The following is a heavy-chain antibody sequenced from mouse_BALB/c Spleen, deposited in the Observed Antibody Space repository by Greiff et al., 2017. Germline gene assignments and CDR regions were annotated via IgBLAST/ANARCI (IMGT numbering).Heavy chain of an antibody. D-gene: IGHD1-1*01. Sequence: VQLKQSGAELVRPGALVKLSCKASGFNIKDYYMHWVKQRPEQGLEWIGWIDPENGNTIYDPKFPGKASITADTSSNTAYLQLSSLTSEDTAVYYCARHHYYGSSYDGYAMDYWGQGTSVTVSS. CDR3: ARHHYYGSSYDGYAMDY. CDR1: GFNIKDYY. CDR2: IDPENGNT. V-gene: IGHV14-1*02. J-gene: IGHJ4*01.